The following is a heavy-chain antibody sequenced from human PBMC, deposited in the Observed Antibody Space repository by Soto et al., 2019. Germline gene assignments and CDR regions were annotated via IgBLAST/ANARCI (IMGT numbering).Heavy chain of an antibody. J-gene: IGHJ6*02. Sequence: SVKVSCKASGYTFTSYYMHWVRQAPGQGLEWMGIINPSGGSTSYAQKFQGRVTMTRDTSTSTVYMELSSLRSEDTAVYYCARGYCSGGSCSRSYYYYGMDVWGQGTTVTVCS. CDR2: INPSGGST. D-gene: IGHD2-15*01. CDR3: ARGYCSGGSCSRSYYYYGMDV. V-gene: IGHV1-46*01. CDR1: GYTFTSYY.